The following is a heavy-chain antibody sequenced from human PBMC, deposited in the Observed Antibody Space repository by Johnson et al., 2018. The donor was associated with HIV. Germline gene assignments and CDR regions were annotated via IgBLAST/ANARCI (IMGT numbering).Heavy chain of an antibody. J-gene: IGHJ3*02. V-gene: IGHV3-74*01. CDR3: ARGGPFHAFDI. Sequence: VQLVESGGGLVQPGGSLRLSCAVSGFTFTNYWMHWVRQAPGKGLVWFSRVNNDGGDTIYADSVKGRFTISRDNAKNTLFLQMNSLRAEDTAMYFCARGGPFHAFDIWGHGTTVTVSS. D-gene: IGHD2-21*01. CDR2: VNNDGGDT. CDR1: GFTFTNYW.